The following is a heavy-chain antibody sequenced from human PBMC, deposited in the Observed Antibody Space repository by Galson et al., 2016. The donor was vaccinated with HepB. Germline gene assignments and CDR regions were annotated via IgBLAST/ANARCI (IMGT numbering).Heavy chain of an antibody. CDR2: IDPRDSYI. J-gene: IGHJ3*02. Sequence: QSGAEVKKPGESLRISCKGSGYTFSNYWISWVRQMPGKGLEWMGRIDPRDSYINSSPSIQGHVTISVDKSISTAYLQWSSLKATDTAMYYCARHSITIFGMVTDAFDIWGQGTMVTVSS. D-gene: IGHD3-3*01. CDR1: GYTFSNYW. CDR3: ARHSITIFGMVTDAFDI. V-gene: IGHV5-10-1*01.